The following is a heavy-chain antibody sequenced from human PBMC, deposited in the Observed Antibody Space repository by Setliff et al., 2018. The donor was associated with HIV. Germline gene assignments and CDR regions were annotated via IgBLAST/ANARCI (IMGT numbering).Heavy chain of an antibody. D-gene: IGHD7-27*01. J-gene: IGHJ4*02. V-gene: IGHV1-2*02. CDR2: ISPHNGDT. Sequence: ASVKVSCKASGYTFTDYFIHWVRQAPGQGLEWMGWISPHNGDTTIPQRFQGRVTMTTDTSINTAYMELRGLRSDDTAGYYCARQLSNSLESWGQGTLVTVSS. CDR1: GYTFTDYF. CDR3: ARQLSNSLES.